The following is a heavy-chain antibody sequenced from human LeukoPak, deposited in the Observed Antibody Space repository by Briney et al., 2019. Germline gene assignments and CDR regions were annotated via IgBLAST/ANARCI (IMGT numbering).Heavy chain of an antibody. CDR2: IYYSGST. J-gene: IGHJ4*02. D-gene: IGHD3-16*01. CDR3: ATYRPVWGIDY. V-gene: IGHV4-31*03. Sequence: SETLSLTCTVSGGSISSGGYYWSWIRQHPGKGLEWLGYIYYSGSTYYNPSLRSRVTISVDTSKNQFSLKLSSVTAADTAVYYCATYRPVWGIDYWGQGTLVTVSS. CDR1: GGSISSGGYY.